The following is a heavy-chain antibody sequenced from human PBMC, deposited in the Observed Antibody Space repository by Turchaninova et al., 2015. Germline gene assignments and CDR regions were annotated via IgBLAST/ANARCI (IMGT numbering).Heavy chain of an antibody. J-gene: IGHJ2*01. CDR1: GLCFSRCA. CDR2: SGSGYST. CDR3: AKVHPNCGGDCYSHWYFDL. V-gene: IGHV3-23*04. Sequence: EVQLVESGGGLVQPGGCLRVSCGGDGLCFSRCAMPWGRQAPGKGLVWVSTSGSGYSTDYADSGKGRFTISRDSSKSTLYLQMNSLRAEDTAVYYCAKVHPNCGGDCYSHWYFDLWGRGTLVTVSS. D-gene: IGHD2-21*02.